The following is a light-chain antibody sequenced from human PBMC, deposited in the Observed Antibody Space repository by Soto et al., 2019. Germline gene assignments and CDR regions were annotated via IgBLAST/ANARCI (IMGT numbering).Light chain of an antibody. CDR2: GAS. CDR1: QTVASN. V-gene: IGKV3-15*01. J-gene: IGKJ1*01. CDR3: HQYNTWSRS. Sequence: EIVMTQSPVTLSVSPGERVTLSCRASQTVASNLAWYQQKPGQAPRVVIHGASTRATDVPARFGGSGSGTEFTLTISSLQSEDIGVYYCHQYNTWSRSFGPGTKVEIK.